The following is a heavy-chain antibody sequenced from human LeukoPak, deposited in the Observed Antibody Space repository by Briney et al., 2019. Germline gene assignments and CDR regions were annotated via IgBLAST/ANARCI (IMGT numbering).Heavy chain of an antibody. Sequence: PGGSLRPSRAASGFIVSSNYMSWVRQAPGKGLEWVSVIYSGGTTYYADSVKGRFTISRDNSKNTLYLQMNSLRAEDTAVYYCARVKAVDDYGDYDLTTMAFDIWGQGTMVTVSS. J-gene: IGHJ3*02. V-gene: IGHV3-53*01. D-gene: IGHD4-17*01. CDR3: ARVKAVDDYGDYDLTTMAFDI. CDR2: IYSGGTT. CDR1: GFIVSSNY.